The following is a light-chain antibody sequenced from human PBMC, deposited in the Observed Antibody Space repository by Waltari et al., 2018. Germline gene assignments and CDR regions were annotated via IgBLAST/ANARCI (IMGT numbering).Light chain of an antibody. J-gene: IGKJ4*01. CDR3: QQYNSYVLT. V-gene: IGKV1-5*03. Sequence: DIQLTQSPSTLSASVGDRVTITCRASQSISTWLAWYQQKPGKAPKLLIYKASTLETGVPSRFSGSGSGTEFTLTISSLQPDDFATYFCQQYNSYVLTFGGGTKVEIQ. CDR1: QSISTW. CDR2: KAS.